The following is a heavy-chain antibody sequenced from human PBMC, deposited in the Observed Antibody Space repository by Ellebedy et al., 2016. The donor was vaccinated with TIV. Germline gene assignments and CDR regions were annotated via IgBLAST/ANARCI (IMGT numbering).Heavy chain of an antibody. J-gene: IGHJ4*02. Sequence: SQTLSLTCXISGDSVSSNSAAWNWIRQSPSRGLEWLGRTYYRSKWYNDYAVSVKSRITINPDTSKNQFSLQLNSVTPEDTAVYYCARGPYYYDSSGYVDAMDFDYWGQGTLVTVSS. CDR1: GDSVSSNSAA. CDR3: ARGPYYYDSSGYVDAMDFDY. CDR2: TYYRSKWYN. D-gene: IGHD3-22*01. V-gene: IGHV6-1*01.